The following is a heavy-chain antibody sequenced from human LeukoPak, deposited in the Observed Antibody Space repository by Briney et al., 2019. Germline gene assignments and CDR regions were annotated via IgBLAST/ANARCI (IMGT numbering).Heavy chain of an antibody. CDR1: GFSFNNYA. J-gene: IGHJ4*02. Sequence: GGSLRLSCAASGFSFNNYAMSWVRQGPGKGLEWVANIKRDGGEKYYVDSVKGRFTISRDNAKNSLYLQMNSLRAEDTAVYYCASLFTYYYDNSGYYLDYWGQGTLATVSS. CDR3: ASLFTYYYDNSGYYLDY. CDR2: IKRDGGEK. D-gene: IGHD3-22*01. V-gene: IGHV3-7*01.